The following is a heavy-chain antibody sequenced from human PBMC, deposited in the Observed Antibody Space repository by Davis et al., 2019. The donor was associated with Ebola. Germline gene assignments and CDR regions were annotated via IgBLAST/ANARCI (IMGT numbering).Heavy chain of an antibody. V-gene: IGHV1-8*01. J-gene: IGHJ6*02. CDR2: MNPNSGNT. D-gene: IGHD3-3*01. CDR3: ARDLGRFLEWSEPYGMDV. Sequence: ASVKVSCKASGYTFTSYDINWVRQATGQGLEWMGWMNPNSGNTGYAQKFQGRVTMTRNTSISTAYMELSSLRSEDTAVYYCARDLGRFLEWSEPYGMDVWGQGTTVTVSS. CDR1: GYTFTSYD.